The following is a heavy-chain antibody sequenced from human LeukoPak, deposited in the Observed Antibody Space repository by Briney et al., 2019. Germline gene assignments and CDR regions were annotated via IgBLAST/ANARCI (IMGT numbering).Heavy chain of an antibody. Sequence: SETLSLTCAVYGGSFSGYYWSWIRQPPGKRLEWIGEINHNGSTNYNPSLKSRVTISVDTSKNQFSLKLSSVTAADTAVYYCAIPYCSGGSCYSAFDPWGQGTLVTVSS. J-gene: IGHJ5*02. D-gene: IGHD2-15*01. CDR1: GGSFSGYY. CDR3: AIPYCSGGSCYSAFDP. CDR2: INHNGST. V-gene: IGHV4-34*01.